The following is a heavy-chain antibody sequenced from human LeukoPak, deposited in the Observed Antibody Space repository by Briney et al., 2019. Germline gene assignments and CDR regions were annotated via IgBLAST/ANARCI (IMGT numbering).Heavy chain of an antibody. CDR1: GYSFTNYD. CDR3: ARGREIVVVPAASLNDF. Sequence: ASVQVSCKASGYSFTNYDINWVRRATGQGLEWMGYMNPNTGDTGYAQKFQGRVTMTRDTSISTAYMELTSLGSEDTAVYYCARGREIVVVPAASLNDFWGQGTLVTVSS. D-gene: IGHD2-2*01. CDR2: MNPNTGDT. V-gene: IGHV1-8*01. J-gene: IGHJ4*02.